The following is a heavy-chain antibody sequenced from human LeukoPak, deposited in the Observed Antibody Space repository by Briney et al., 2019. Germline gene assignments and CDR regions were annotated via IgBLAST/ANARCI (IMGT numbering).Heavy chain of an antibody. CDR2: IYHSGST. V-gene: IGHV4-4*02. Sequence: KPSETPSLTCDVSGGSISTSNWWSWVRQTPGKGLEWLGEIYHSGSTNYNPSLKSRVTISIDKSKNQFSLKLSSVTAADTAVYYCARGVAAAGLDYWGQGTLVTVSS. J-gene: IGHJ4*02. CDR3: ARGVAAAGLDY. D-gene: IGHD6-13*01. CDR1: GGSISTSNW.